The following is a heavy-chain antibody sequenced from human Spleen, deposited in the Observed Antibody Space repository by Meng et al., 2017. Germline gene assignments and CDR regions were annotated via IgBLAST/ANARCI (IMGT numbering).Heavy chain of an antibody. CDR2: IYTSGST. Sequence: SETLSLTCAVYGGSFSGYYWSWIRQPAGKGLEWIGRIYTSGSTNYNPSLKSRVTISLDTSKNQFSLKLSSVTAADTAVYYCARDSGSHWYFDLWGRGTLVTVSS. D-gene: IGHD1-26*01. CDR1: GGSFSGYY. V-gene: IGHV4-4*07. CDR3: ARDSGSHWYFDL. J-gene: IGHJ2*01.